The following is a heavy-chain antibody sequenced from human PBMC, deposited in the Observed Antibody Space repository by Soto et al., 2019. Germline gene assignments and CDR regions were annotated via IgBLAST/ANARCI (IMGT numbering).Heavy chain of an antibody. V-gene: IGHV4-61*01. CDR2: INHSGST. CDR3: ARVRVLRDYYYYMDV. Sequence: SETLSLTCTVSGGSVSSGSYYWSWIRQPPGKGLEWIGEINHSGSTNYNPSLKSRVTISVDTSKNQFSLKLSSVTAADTAVYYCARVRVLRDYYYYMDVWGKGTTVTVSS. J-gene: IGHJ6*03. CDR1: GGSVSSGSYY.